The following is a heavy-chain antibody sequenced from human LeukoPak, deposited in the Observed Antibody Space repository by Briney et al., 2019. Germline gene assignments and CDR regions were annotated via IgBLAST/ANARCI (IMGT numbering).Heavy chain of an antibody. CDR2: IIPIFGTA. V-gene: IGHV1-69*13. J-gene: IGHJ6*02. D-gene: IGHD3-10*01. Sequence: GASVTVSCKASGGTFSSYAISWVRQAPGQGLEWMGGIIPIFGTANYAQKFQGRVTITADESTSTAYMELSSLRSEDTAVYYCARGAWFGEFYYGMDVWGQGTTVTVSS. CDR3: ARGAWFGEFYYGMDV. CDR1: GGTFSSYA.